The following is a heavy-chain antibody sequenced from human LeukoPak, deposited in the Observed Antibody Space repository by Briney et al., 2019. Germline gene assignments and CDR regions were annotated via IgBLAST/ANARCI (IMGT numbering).Heavy chain of an antibody. J-gene: IGHJ4*02. CDR2: IYYSGST. CDR1: GGSISSYY. CDR3: ARDGGYGDGRYYFDY. Sequence: SETLSLTCTVSGGSISSYYWSWIRQPPGKGLEWIGYIYYSGSTNYNPSLKSLVTISVDTSKNQFSLKLSSVTAADTAVYYCARDGGYGDGRYYFDYWGQGTLVTVSS. D-gene: IGHD4-17*01. V-gene: IGHV4-59*01.